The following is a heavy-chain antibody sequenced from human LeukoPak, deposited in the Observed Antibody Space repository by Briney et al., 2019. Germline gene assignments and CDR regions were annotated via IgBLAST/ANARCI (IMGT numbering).Heavy chain of an antibody. CDR1: GFTFSSYA. CDR2: IYSGGST. CDR3: ARDSSGRIDY. Sequence: GGSLRLSCAASGFTFSSYAMSWVRQAPGKGLEWVSVIYSGGSTYYADSVKGRFTISRDSSKNTLYLQMNSLRAEDTAVYYCARDSSGRIDYWGQGTLVTVSS. D-gene: IGHD6-19*01. V-gene: IGHV3-66*01. J-gene: IGHJ4*02.